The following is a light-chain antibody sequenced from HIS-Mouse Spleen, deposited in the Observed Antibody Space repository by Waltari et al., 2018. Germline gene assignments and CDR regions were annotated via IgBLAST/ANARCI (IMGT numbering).Light chain of an antibody. Sequence: FMLTQPHSASASPGKTATLPCTGRSCSIGSNHVQWYQQRPGSAPTPVIYEDNQRPSGVPERFSGSIDSSSNSASLTSAGLKTEDEADYYGQSYNSSIVVFGGGTKLTVL. CDR2: EDN. CDR1: SCSIGSNH. V-gene: IGLV6-57*02. CDR3: QSYNSSIVV. J-gene: IGLJ2*01.